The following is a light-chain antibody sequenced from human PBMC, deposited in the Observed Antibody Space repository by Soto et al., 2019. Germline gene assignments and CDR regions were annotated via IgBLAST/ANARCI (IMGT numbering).Light chain of an antibody. Sequence: EIVLTQSPGTLSLSPGERATLSCRASQSVSSSYLAWYQQKPGQAPRLLIYGASSRATRIPDRFSGSGSGTDFTLTISRLEPEDFAVYYCQQYGSSPRNTFGGGTKVEIK. V-gene: IGKV3-20*01. J-gene: IGKJ4*01. CDR3: QQYGSSPRNT. CDR2: GAS. CDR1: QSVSSSY.